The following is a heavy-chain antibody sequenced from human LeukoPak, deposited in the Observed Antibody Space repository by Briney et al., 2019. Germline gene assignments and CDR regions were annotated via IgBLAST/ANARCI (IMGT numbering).Heavy chain of an antibody. D-gene: IGHD6-6*01. V-gene: IGHV3-30*02. Sequence: GGSLRLSCAASGFTFSSYGMHWVRQAPGKGLEWVAVIWYGGSNKYYADSVKGRFTISRDNSKNTLYLQMNSLRAEDTAVYYCAKDRDPYSSSSLPDYWGQGTLVTVSS. J-gene: IGHJ4*02. CDR2: IWYGGSNK. CDR3: AKDRDPYSSSSLPDY. CDR1: GFTFSSYG.